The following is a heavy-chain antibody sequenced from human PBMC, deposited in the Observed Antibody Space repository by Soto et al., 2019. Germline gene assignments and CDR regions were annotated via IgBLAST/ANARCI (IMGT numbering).Heavy chain of an antibody. D-gene: IGHD2-15*01. J-gene: IGHJ4*02. Sequence: QITLKESGPTLVKPTQTLTLTCTFSGFSLSSSGVGVGWIRQPPGKALEWLTFIYWDDAKRYSPSLKSRLTITKDTSNNQVVLTLTNMYPVDTATYYCARIVVAGITYYFDSWGQGTLLTVSS. CDR3: ARIVVAGITYYFDS. CDR2: IYWDDAK. CDR1: GFSLSSSGVG. V-gene: IGHV2-5*02.